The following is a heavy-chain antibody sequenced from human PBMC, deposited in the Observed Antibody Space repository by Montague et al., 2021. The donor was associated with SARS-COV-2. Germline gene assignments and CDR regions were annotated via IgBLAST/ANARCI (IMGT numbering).Heavy chain of an antibody. V-gene: IGHV4-61*02. CDR3: ARDPLYYYDSSGLLLDWYFDL. J-gene: IGHJ2*01. Sequence: TRSLTCTVSGGSISSGSYYWSWIRQPAGKGLEWIGRIYTSGSTNYNPSLKSRVTISVDTSKNQFSLKLSSVTAADTAVYYCARDPLYYYDSSGLLLDWYFDLWGRGTLVTVSS. CDR2: IYTSGST. D-gene: IGHD3-22*01. CDR1: GGSISSGSYY.